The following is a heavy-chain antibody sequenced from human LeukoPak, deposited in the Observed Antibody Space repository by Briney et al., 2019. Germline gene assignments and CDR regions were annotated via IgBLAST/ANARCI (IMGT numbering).Heavy chain of an antibody. CDR2: ILYHGSNK. CDR1: GFTFSSYG. CDR3: AKSYYYGSGSYYKPLFFDY. J-gene: IGHJ4*02. V-gene: IGHV3-30*18. Sequence: GALIPSCAASGFTFSSYGMHWVRQAPGKGLEGGAVILYHGSNKYYADSVKGRFTISRDNSKNTLYLQMNSLRAEDTAVYYCAKSYYYGSGSYYKPLFFDYWGQGTLVTVSS. D-gene: IGHD3-10*01.